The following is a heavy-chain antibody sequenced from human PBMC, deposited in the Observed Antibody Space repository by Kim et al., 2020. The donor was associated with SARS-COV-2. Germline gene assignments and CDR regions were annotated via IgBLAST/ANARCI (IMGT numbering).Heavy chain of an antibody. CDR1: GYTFTTYF. CDR3: ARAPSENYGMDV. Sequence: ASVKVSCKSSGYTFTTYFIHWVRQAPGQGLEWMGIINPSGGSTTYAQKLQGRVTMTRDTSTSTVYMELSSLTSEDTAVYYCARAPSENYGMDVWGQGTTV. CDR2: INPSGGST. J-gene: IGHJ6*02. V-gene: IGHV1-46*01.